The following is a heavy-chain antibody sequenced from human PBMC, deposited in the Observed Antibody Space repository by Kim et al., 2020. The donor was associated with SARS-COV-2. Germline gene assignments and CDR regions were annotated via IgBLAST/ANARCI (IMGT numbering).Heavy chain of an antibody. D-gene: IGHD3-3*01. Sequence: IHYAASVKGTFTISGDQAKNALYLKMNSLRAEDTAVYYCARSAGFLGFDYWGQGTLVTVSS. J-gene: IGHJ4*02. CDR3: ARSAGFLGFDY. CDR2: I. V-gene: IGHV3-21*01.